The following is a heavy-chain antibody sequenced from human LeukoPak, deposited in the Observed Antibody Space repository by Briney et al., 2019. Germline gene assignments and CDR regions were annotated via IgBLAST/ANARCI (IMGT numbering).Heavy chain of an antibody. V-gene: IGHV3-30*18. J-gene: IGHJ4*02. CDR2: ISYDGSNK. Sequence: TGGSLRLSCAASGFTFSSYGMHWVRQPPGKGLEWVAVISYDGSNKYYADSVKGRFTISRDNSKNTLYLQMNSRRAEDTAVYYCAKGRSSSSYYFDYWGQGTLVTVSS. CDR3: AKGRSSSSYYFDY. CDR1: GFTFSSYG. D-gene: IGHD6-13*01.